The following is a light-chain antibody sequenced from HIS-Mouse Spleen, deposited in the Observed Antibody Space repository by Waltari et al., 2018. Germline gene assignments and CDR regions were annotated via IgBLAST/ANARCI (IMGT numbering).Light chain of an antibody. V-gene: IGLV2-14*03. CDR2: DVS. CDR1: SSDVGGYNY. Sequence: QSALTQPASVSGSPGQSITISCTGTSSDVGGYNYVYWYQQHPGKAPNLMIYDVSNRPSGVSNRFSGSKSGNTASLTISGLQAEDEADYYCSSYTSSSTLVFGTGTKVTVL. CDR3: SSYTSSSTLV. J-gene: IGLJ1*01.